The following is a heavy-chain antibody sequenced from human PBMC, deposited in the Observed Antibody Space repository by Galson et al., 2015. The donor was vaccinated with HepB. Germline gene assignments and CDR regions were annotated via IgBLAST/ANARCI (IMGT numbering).Heavy chain of an antibody. D-gene: IGHD6-13*01. CDR2: ISAYNGNT. CDR1: GYTFTSYG. Sequence: SVKVSCKASGYTFTSYGISWVRQAPGQGLEWMGWISAYNGNTNYAQKLRGRVTMTTDTSTSTAYMELRSLRSDDTAVYYCARSLYSSSWYAAYYFDYWGQGTLVTVSS. V-gene: IGHV1-18*01. CDR3: ARSLYSSSWYAAYYFDY. J-gene: IGHJ4*02.